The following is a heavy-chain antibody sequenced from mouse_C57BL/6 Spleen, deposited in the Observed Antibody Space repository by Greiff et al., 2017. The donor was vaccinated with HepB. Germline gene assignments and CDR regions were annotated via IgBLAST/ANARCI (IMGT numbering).Heavy chain of an antibody. Sequence: VQLVESGPGLVQPSQSLSITCTVSGFSLTSYGVHWVRQSPGKGLEWLGVIWSGGSTDYNAAFISRLSISKDNSKSQVFFKMNSLQADDTAMYYCARRGTGAWFAYWGQGTLVTVSA. J-gene: IGHJ3*01. V-gene: IGHV2-2*01. CDR3: ARRGTGAWFAY. CDR1: GFSLTSYG. D-gene: IGHD2-14*01. CDR2: IWSGGST.